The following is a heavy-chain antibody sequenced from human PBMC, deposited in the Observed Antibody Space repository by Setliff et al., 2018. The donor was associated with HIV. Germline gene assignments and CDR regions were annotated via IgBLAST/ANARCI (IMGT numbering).Heavy chain of an antibody. CDR1: GSSISSYYY. V-gene: IGHV4-4*07. D-gene: IGHD5-12*01. CDR2: IYTSGST. CDR3: ARGVFSGYDKGIDY. Sequence: SETLSLTCTVPGSSISSYYYWSWIRQPAGKGLEWIGRIYTSGSTKYNPSLKSRVTMSVDTSKNQFSLKLSSVTAADTAVYYCARGVFSGYDKGIDYWGQGTLVTVSS. J-gene: IGHJ4*02.